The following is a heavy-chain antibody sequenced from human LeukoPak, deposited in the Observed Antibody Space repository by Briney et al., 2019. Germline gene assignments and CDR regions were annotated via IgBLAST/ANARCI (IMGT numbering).Heavy chain of an antibody. CDR2: IYSDGSTT. J-gene: IGHJ4*02. CDR1: GFTFSSYW. V-gene: IGHV3-74*01. D-gene: IGHD1-1*01. Sequence: GGSLRLSCAASGFTFSSYWMHWVRQAPGKGLAWVSRIYSDGSTTNYADSVKGRFTISRDSAKNTVYLQMNSLRAEDTAVYYCARGNWNPDFWGQGTLVTVSS. CDR3: ARGNWNPDF.